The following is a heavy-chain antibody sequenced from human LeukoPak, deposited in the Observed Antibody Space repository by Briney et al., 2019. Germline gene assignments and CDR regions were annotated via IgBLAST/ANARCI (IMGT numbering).Heavy chain of an antibody. V-gene: IGHV3-23*01. CDR3: ARDRGSGWDFDH. Sequence: GGSLRLSCAASGFTFSSYAMSWVRQAPGKGLEWVSAISGSGGSTYYADSVKGRFTISRNNAKNTLYLQMNSLRAEDTAVYYCARDRGSGWDFDHWGQGTLVTVSS. CDR2: ISGSGGST. D-gene: IGHD6-19*01. J-gene: IGHJ4*02. CDR1: GFTFSSYA.